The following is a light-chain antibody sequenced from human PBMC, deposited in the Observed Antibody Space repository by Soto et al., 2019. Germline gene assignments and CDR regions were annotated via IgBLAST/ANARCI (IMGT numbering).Light chain of an antibody. CDR1: QSVSSF. J-gene: IGKJ1*01. Sequence: EIVLTQSPATLSLSPGERATLSCRASQSVSSFLGWYQQKPGQAPRLLIYDASNRAPGITARFSGSGSGTDYTLTISSLEPEDFAVYDCQQRSSWTVGQGTKVDIK. CDR3: QQRSSWT. CDR2: DAS. V-gene: IGKV3-11*01.